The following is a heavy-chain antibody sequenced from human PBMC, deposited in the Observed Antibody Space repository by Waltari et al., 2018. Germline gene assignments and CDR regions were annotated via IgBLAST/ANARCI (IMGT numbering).Heavy chain of an antibody. D-gene: IGHD6-13*01. J-gene: IGHJ4*02. CDR1: TYSFTSYC. CDR3: ASLAAAGTGYDY. V-gene: IGHV5-51*03. Sequence: VPLVQSGSEVQEPGESLQISCKAYTYSFTSYCIGWVRQMPGKGLEWMGIIYPGDSDTRYSPSFKGQVTISADKAISTAYLQWSSLKASDTAMYYCASLAAAGTGYDYWGQGTLVTVSS. CDR2: IYPGDSDT.